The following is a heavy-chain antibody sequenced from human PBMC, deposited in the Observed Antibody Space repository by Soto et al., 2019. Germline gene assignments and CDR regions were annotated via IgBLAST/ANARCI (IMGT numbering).Heavy chain of an antibody. CDR3: AKQLEYCSGGSCHGWFDP. CDR1: GGSISSSSYY. CDR2: ISYSGST. Sequence: LPLQESGPGLVKPSETLSLTCTVSGGSISSSSYYWGWIRQPPGEGLEWIGRISYSGSTSYNPSHKSRVTMSVDQTKNQFTLKLSAVTAADTAVYYCAKQLEYCSGGSCHGWFDPWGQGTLVTVS. D-gene: IGHD2-15*01. V-gene: IGHV4-39*01. J-gene: IGHJ5*02.